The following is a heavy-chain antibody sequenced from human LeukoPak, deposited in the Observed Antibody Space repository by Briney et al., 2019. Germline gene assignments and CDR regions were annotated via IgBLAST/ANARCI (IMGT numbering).Heavy chain of an antibody. CDR1: GFTFSSRW. J-gene: IGHJ6*02. V-gene: IGHV3-74*01. D-gene: IGHD1-26*01. Sequence: PGGSLRLSCAASGFTFSSRWMHWVRQASGKGLVWVSHIKTDGSGTTYADSVKGRFTISRDNARNTLYLQLNSLRADDTAVYYCAADRGYGMDVWGQGTTVTVSS. CDR3: AADRGYGMDV. CDR2: IKTDGSGT.